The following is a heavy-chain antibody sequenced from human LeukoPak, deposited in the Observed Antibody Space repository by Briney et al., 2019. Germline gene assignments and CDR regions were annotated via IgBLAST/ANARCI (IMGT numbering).Heavy chain of an antibody. D-gene: IGHD6-19*01. CDR2: ISAYNGNT. Sequence: ASVKVSCKASGYTFTSYGISWVRQAPGQGLEWMGWISAYNGNTNYAQKLQGRVTMTTDTSTSTAYMELRSLRSDDTAVYCCARDWAGTFAHDYWGQGTLVTVSS. J-gene: IGHJ4*02. V-gene: IGHV1-18*01. CDR1: GYTFTSYG. CDR3: ARDWAGTFAHDY.